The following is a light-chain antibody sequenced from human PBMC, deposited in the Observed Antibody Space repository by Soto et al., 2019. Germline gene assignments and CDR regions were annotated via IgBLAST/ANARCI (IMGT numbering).Light chain of an antibody. CDR3: DTWDSSLSVVL. CDR2: DDN. V-gene: IGLV1-51*01. CDR1: SSNIAKHF. J-gene: IGLJ2*01. Sequence: QSVLTQPPSVYAAPGEKVTISCSGSSSNIAKHFVSWYLQFPRTAPKLLIYDDNKRPSGIPDRFSGSKSGTSATLAITGLQTGDEAEYYCDTWDSSLSVVLFGGGTKLTVL.